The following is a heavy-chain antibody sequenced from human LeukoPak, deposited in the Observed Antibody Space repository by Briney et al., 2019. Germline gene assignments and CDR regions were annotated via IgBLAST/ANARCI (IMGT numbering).Heavy chain of an antibody. CDR1: GGSISSSSYY. CDR2: IYYSGST. D-gene: IGHD2-2*02. V-gene: IGHV4-39*01. J-gene: IGHJ3*02. Sequence: KPSETLSLTCTVSGGSISSSSYYWGWIRQPPGKGLEWIGSIYYSGSTYYNPSLKSRVTISVDTSKNQFSLKLSSVTAADTAVYYCARPLLCSSTSCYKANGAFDIWGQGTMVTVSS. CDR3: ARPLLCSSTSCYKANGAFDI.